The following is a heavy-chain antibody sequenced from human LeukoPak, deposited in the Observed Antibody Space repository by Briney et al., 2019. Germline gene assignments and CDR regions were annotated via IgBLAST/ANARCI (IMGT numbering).Heavy chain of an antibody. V-gene: IGHV1-69*05. CDR1: GGTFSSYA. D-gene: IGHD6-13*01. CDR3: ARERAAAGTAHYYYYMDV. Sequence: SSVKVSCKASGGTFSSYAISWVRQAPGQGLEWMGGIIPIFGTANYAQKFKGRVTITTDESTSTAYMELSSLRSEDTAVYYCARERAAAGTAHYYYYMDVWGKGTTVTVSS. J-gene: IGHJ6*03. CDR2: IIPIFGTA.